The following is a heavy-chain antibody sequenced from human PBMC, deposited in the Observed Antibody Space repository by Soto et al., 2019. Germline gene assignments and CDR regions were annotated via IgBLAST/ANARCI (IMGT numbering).Heavy chain of an antibody. J-gene: IGHJ6*02. CDR3: ARDVPAAPDPIYYYCGMDV. CDR2: ISAYNGNT. D-gene: IGHD2-2*01. V-gene: IGHV1-18*01. Sequence: QVQLVQSGAEVKKPGASVKVSCKASGYTFTSYGISWVRQAPGQGLEWMGWISAYNGNTNYAQKLQGRVTMTTDTATSTAYMERRSLRSDDTAVYYCARDVPAAPDPIYYYCGMDVWGQGTTVTVSS. CDR1: GYTFTSYG.